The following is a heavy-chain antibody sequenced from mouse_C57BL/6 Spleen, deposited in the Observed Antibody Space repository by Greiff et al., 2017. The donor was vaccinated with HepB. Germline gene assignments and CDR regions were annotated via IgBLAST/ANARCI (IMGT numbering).Heavy chain of an antibody. CDR1: GFSLTGYV. V-gene: IGHV2-5*01. Sequence: VQRGESEPGLVKPYRTLSIPCPVSGFSLTGYVVPWVRQSPGKGLEWLGVIWRGGSTDYNAAFMSRLSITKDNSKGQVFFKMNSLQADDTAIYYCAKNELGGAMDYWGQGTSVTVSS. D-gene: IGHD4-1*01. CDR2: IWRGGST. J-gene: IGHJ4*01. CDR3: AKNELGGAMDY.